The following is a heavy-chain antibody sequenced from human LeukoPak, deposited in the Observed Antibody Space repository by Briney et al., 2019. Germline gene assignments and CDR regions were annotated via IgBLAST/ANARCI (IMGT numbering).Heavy chain of an antibody. CDR2: INSDWSST. V-gene: IGHV3-74*01. CDR3: TRGTGSYYSLGY. J-gene: IGHJ4*02. D-gene: IGHD3-10*01. Sequence: PGGSLRLSCAVSGFTFSSYWMHWVRQAPGKGLVWVSRINSDWSSTIYADSVQGRFTISRDNAKNTLYLQMNSLRAEDTAVYFCTRGTGSYYSLGYWGQGTLVTVSS. CDR1: GFTFSSYW.